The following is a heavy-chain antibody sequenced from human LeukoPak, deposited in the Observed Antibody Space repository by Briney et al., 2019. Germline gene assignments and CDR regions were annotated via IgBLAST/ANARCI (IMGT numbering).Heavy chain of an antibody. V-gene: IGHV3-64D*08. CDR3: VKGRGGSGWSPFDF. Sequence: GGSLRLSCSASGFSFSASGMHWVRQAPGKGLDYISSINKIGTTTYYADSVKGRFTISRDNSKNTLYLQMSHLRVEDSSVYYCVKGRGGSGWSPFDFWGLGTLVSVSS. CDR1: GFSFSASG. J-gene: IGHJ4*02. CDR2: INKIGTTT. D-gene: IGHD6-13*01.